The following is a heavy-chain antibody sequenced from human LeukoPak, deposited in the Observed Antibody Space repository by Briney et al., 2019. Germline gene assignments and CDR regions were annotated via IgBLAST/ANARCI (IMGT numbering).Heavy chain of an antibody. CDR3: ARYYYASAFDY. V-gene: IGHV3-7*01. CDR2: IRQDGGKK. Sequence: GGSLTLSCTASGFTFSSYWMTWVRQTPEKGLEWVANIRQDGGKKDYVASVKGRFTISRDNAKNSLYVQMNSLRAEDTAVYYCARYYYASAFDYWGQGTLVTVSS. CDR1: GFTFSSYW. D-gene: IGHD3-10*01. J-gene: IGHJ4*02.